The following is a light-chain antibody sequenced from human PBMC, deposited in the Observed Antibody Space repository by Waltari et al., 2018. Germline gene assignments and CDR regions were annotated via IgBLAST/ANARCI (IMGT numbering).Light chain of an antibody. Sequence: DIVVTQSPEVLSVSLGERATINCKSSQSVLYSSNNKNYVAWFQQKPGQRPRLLIYWASTRESGVPDRFSGSGSGTDFTLTISSLQAEDVAVYYCQQYYSSPVTFGQGTRLEIK. CDR3: QQYYSSPVT. V-gene: IGKV4-1*01. CDR2: WAS. J-gene: IGKJ5*01. CDR1: QSVLYSSNNKNY.